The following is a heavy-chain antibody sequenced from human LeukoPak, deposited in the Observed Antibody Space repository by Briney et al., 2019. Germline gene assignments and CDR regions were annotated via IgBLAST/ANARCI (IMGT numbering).Heavy chain of an antibody. Sequence: GGSLRLSCAASGFMFSHHTMAWVRQAPGKGLEWVSSISGSGDAARYADSLMGRFSISRDNSKNTVSLQMNSLRAEDTAVYFCAKSDCGSDGCKLLNYWGQGTLVTASS. D-gene: IGHD2-21*01. CDR3: AKSDCGSDGCKLLNY. CDR1: GFMFSHHT. V-gene: IGHV3-23*01. CDR2: ISGSGDAA. J-gene: IGHJ4*02.